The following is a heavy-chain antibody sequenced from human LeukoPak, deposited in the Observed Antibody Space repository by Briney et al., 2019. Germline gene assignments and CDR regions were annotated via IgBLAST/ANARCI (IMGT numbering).Heavy chain of an antibody. CDR3: ARCRGLRAARRGYYYYYYGMDV. D-gene: IGHD2-15*01. Sequence: ASVRVSCKASGYTFTSYDINWVRQATGQGLEWMGWMNPNRGNTGYAQKFQGRVTMTRNTSISTAYMELSSLRSEDTAVYYCARCRGLRAARRGYYYYYYGMDVWGQGTTVTVSS. V-gene: IGHV1-8*01. CDR1: GYTFTSYD. CDR2: MNPNRGNT. J-gene: IGHJ6*02.